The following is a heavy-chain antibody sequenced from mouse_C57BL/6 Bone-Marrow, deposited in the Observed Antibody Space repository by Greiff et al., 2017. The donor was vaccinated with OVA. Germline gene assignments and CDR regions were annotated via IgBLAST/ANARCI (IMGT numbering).Heavy chain of an antibody. J-gene: IGHJ2*01. CDR2: IYPGGGYT. CDR3: ARSRGDYGFDY. V-gene: IGHV1-63*01. Sequence: QVHVKQSGAELVRPGTSVKMSCKASGYTFTNYWIGWAKQRPGHGLEWIGDIYPGGGYTNYNEKFKGKATLTADKSSSTAYMQFSSLTSEDSAIYYCARSRGDYGFDYWGQGTTLTVSS. D-gene: IGHD2-13*01. CDR1: GYTFTNYW.